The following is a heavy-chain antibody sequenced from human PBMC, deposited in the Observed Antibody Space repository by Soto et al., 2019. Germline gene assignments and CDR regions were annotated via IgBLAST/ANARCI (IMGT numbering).Heavy chain of an antibody. CDR3: ARGDYYDRSGPPH. D-gene: IGHD3-22*01. CDR1: GNSIKSYY. Sequence: PSETLSLTCTVSGNSIKSYYWSWIRQPPGKGLEGVGYIYYSGSTNYNPSLKSRVTMSIDASKNQFSLKLSSVTAADTAVYYCARGDYYDRSGPPHWGQAPLATVSP. V-gene: IGHV4-59*01. J-gene: IGHJ4*02. CDR2: IYYSGST.